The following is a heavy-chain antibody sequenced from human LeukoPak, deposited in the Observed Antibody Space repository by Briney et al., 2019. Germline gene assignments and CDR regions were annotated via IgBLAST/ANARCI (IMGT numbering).Heavy chain of an antibody. CDR3: VRESGGYYGGAFDY. J-gene: IGHJ4*02. D-gene: IGHD3-22*01. CDR1: SGSISTSNYY. Sequence: PSETLSLTCTVSSGSISTSNYYWGWVRQPPGKALEWIGYIYYSGSTNYNPSLKSRVTISVDTSKNQFSLKLSSVTAADTAVYYCVRESGGYYGGAFDYWGQGTLVTVSS. V-gene: IGHV4-61*01. CDR2: IYYSGST.